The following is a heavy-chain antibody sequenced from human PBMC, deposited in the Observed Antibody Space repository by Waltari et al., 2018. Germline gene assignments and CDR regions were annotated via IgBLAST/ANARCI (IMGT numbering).Heavy chain of an antibody. D-gene: IGHD1-7*01. CDR1: GFTFDNFW. V-gene: IGHV3-74*01. CDR3: ARGPFSYSSGTQSH. CDR2: INPGGTDT. J-gene: IGHJ4*02. Sequence: EVRLVESGGGSVQPGESLRLSCVVSGFTFDNFWMHWVRQVPGKGLMWGSRINPGGTDTTYADSVKGRFTMSRDNSRNTLYLEMTGLRVDDSAVYYCARGPFSYSSGTQSHWGRGALVTVSS.